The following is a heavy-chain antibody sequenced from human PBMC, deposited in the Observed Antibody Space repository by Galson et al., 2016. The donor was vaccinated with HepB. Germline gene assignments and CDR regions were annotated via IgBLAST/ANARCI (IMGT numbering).Heavy chain of an antibody. D-gene: IGHD2-15*01. V-gene: IGHV3-23*01. CDR1: GFIFRDFV. CDR3: AKSGGSGTHFYDS. Sequence: SLRLSCAPSGFIFRDFVMSWVRQAPGKGLEWVSTIGATSGNTYYTDSVKGRFTISRDNSKNTFDLLMNNLRAEDTAIYYCAKSGGSGTHFYDSWGPGTLVTVSS. CDR2: IGATSGNT. J-gene: IGHJ4*02.